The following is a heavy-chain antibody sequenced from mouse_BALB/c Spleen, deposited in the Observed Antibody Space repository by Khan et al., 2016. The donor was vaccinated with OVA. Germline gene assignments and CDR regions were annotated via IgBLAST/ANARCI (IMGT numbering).Heavy chain of an antibody. CDR3: VREGAYHRSDGWFAY. J-gene: IGHJ3*01. D-gene: IGHD2-14*01. CDR2: INPSNDYT. Sequence: QVQLKQSRAELARPGASVKMSCKASGYTFTSYTIHWVRQRPGQAPEWIGHINPSNDYTNYNQNFKDKATLIVDKSSTTAYMQLSSLTSEDSAVCYCVREGAYHRSDGWFAYWGQGTLVTVSA. V-gene: IGHV1-4*01. CDR1: GYTFTSYT.